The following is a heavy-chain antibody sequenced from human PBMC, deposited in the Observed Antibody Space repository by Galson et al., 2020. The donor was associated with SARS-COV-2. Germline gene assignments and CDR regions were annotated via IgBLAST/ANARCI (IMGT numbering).Heavy chain of an antibody. Sequence: GGSLRLSCAASGFTVSTSYMSWVRQAPGKGLEWVSVIYNGGGTYYADSVKGRFTISSDNSKNTMFLQMNSLRAEDTAVYFCARDAGYRVLYGMDVWGQGTTVTVSS. D-gene: IGHD5-12*01. CDR2: IYNGGGT. V-gene: IGHV3-53*01. J-gene: IGHJ6*02. CDR3: ARDAGYRVLYGMDV. CDR1: GFTVSTSY.